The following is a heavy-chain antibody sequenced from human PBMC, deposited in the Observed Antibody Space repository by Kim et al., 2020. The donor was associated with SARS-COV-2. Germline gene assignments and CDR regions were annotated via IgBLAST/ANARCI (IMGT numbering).Heavy chain of an antibody. Sequence: NYAQKFQGRVTITADESTSTAYMELSSLRSEDTAVYYCARGFPTGTSSDYWGQGTLVTVSS. V-gene: IGHV1-69*01. D-gene: IGHD1-7*01. J-gene: IGHJ4*02. CDR3: ARGFPTGTSSDY.